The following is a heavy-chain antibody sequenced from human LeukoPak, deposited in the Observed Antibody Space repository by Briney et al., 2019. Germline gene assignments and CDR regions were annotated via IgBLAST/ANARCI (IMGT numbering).Heavy chain of an antibody. D-gene: IGHD3-10*02. J-gene: IGHJ3*02. V-gene: IGHV3-23*01. CDR3: ANGFVAVRASDI. CDR2: ISGSGGST. CDR1: GGSISSGNSY. Sequence: PSETLSLTCTVSGGSISSGNSYWSWVRQAPGKGLEWVSAISGSGGSTYYADSVKGRFTISRDNSKNTLYLQMNSLRAEDTAVYYCANGFVAVRASDIWGQGTMVTVSS.